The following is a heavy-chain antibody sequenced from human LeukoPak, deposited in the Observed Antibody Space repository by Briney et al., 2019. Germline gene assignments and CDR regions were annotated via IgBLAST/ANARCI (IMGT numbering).Heavy chain of an antibody. V-gene: IGHV3-23*01. CDR3: AKVRGRYCSGGSCYSNFDC. D-gene: IGHD2-15*01. CDR1: GFTFSDYA. Sequence: GGSLRLSCAASGFTFSDYAVSWVRAAPGKGLEWVSLISGSDGGTYYADSVKGRFTISRENSKNTLYLQMNSLRVEDTAVYYCAKVRGRYCSGGSCYSNFDCWGEGTLVTVSS. J-gene: IGHJ4*02. CDR2: ISGSDGGT.